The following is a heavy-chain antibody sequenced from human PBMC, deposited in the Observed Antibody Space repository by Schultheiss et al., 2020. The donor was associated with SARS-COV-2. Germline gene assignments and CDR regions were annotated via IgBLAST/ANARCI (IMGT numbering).Heavy chain of an antibody. J-gene: IGHJ4*02. CDR1: GFTFSSYS. Sequence: GGSLRLSCAASGFTFSSYSMNWVRQAPGKGLEWVAVISYDGSNKYYADSVKGRFTISRDNSKNTLYLQMNSLRAEDTAVYYCASTGAVAGQYWGQGTLVTVSS. D-gene: IGHD6-19*01. CDR2: ISYDGSNK. V-gene: IGHV3-30*03. CDR3: ASTGAVAGQY.